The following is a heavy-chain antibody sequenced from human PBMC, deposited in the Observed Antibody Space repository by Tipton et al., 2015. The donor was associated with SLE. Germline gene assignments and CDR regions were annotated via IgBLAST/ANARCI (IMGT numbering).Heavy chain of an antibody. CDR1: DDSFSSYY. V-gene: IGHV4-59*08. CDR3: ARQGPYSSSSTGFDY. CDR2: IDHSGST. J-gene: IGHJ4*02. Sequence: TLSLTCTVSDDSFSSYYWSWIRQFPGKGLEWLGYIDHSGSTKCNPSLRSRVTISVDTSKNQFSLKLGSVTAADTAVYYCARQGPYSSSSTGFDYWGQGTLVTVSS. D-gene: IGHD6-13*01.